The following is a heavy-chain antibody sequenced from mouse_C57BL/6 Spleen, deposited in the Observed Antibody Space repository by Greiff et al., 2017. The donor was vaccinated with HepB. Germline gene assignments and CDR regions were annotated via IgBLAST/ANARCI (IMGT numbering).Heavy chain of an antibody. Sequence: VQLQQPGAELVRPGSSVKLSCKASGYTFTSYWMHWVKQRPIQGLEWIGNIDPSDSETHYNQKFKDKSTLTVDKTSSTAYMQLRSLTSEDSAVYYCARRYDGYYEWYFDYWGQGTTLTVSS. D-gene: IGHD2-3*01. J-gene: IGHJ2*01. CDR2: IDPSDSET. CDR1: GYTFTSYW. CDR3: ARRYDGYYEWYFDY. V-gene: IGHV1-52*01.